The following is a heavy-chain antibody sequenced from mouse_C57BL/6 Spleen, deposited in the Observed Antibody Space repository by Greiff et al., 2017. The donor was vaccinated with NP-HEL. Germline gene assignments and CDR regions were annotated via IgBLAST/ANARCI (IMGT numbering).Heavy chain of an antibody. V-gene: IGHV1-15*01. CDR3: TRNGYYVLYAMDY. CDR1: GYTFTDYE. Sequence: QVQLQQSGAELVRPGASVTLSCKASGYTFTDYEMHWVKQTPVHGLEWIGAIDPETGGTAYNQKFKGKAILTADKSSSTAYMELRSLTSEDSAVYYCTRNGYYVLYAMDYWGQGTSVTVSS. D-gene: IGHD2-3*01. CDR2: IDPETGGT. J-gene: IGHJ4*01.